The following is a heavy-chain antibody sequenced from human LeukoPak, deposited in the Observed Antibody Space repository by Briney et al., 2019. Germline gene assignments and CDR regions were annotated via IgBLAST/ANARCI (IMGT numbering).Heavy chain of an antibody. Sequence: GGSLRLSCAASGFTFSSYSMNWVRQAPGKGLEWVSYISSSGSTIYYADSVKGRFTISRDNAKNSLYLHMNSLRAEDTAVYYCARITVTTFDNWFDPWGQGTLVTVSS. J-gene: IGHJ5*02. CDR2: ISSSGSTI. CDR1: GFTFSSYS. D-gene: IGHD4-17*01. V-gene: IGHV3-48*04. CDR3: ARITVTTFDNWFDP.